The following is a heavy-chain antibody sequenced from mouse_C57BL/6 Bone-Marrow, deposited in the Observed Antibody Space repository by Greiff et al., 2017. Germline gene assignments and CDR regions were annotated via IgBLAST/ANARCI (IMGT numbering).Heavy chain of an antibody. CDR3: VSHGVCGCSSCYFDV. Sequence: GGGLVQPKGSLKLSCAASGFSFNTYSMNLVPQVPGKGLEWVARIRSKSNNDATYYADSVKARFTNSRDDSETMLYLQMNKLKTEDTAMDYCVSHGVCGCSSCYFDVWGTGTTVTVSS. CDR1: GFSFNTYS. V-gene: IGHV10-1*01. D-gene: IGHD1-1*01. CDR2: IRSKSNNDAT. J-gene: IGHJ1*03.